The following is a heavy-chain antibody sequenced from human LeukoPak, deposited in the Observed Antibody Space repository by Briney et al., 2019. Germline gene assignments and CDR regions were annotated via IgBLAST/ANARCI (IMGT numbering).Heavy chain of an antibody. J-gene: IGHJ4*02. CDR1: GGSISSYY. CDR3: AGGYYYDSSGYRFDY. Sequence: SETLSLTCTVSGGSISSYYWRWIRQPAGKGLEWIGRIYTSGSTNYNPSLKSRVTMSVDTSKNQFSLKLSSVTAADTAVYYCAGGYYYDSSGYRFDYWGQGTLVTVSS. V-gene: IGHV4-4*07. D-gene: IGHD3-22*01. CDR2: IYTSGST.